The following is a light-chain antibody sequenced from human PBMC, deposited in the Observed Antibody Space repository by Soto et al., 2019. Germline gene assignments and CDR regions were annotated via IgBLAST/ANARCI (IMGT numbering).Light chain of an antibody. CDR1: QSVSSY. V-gene: IGKV3-11*01. CDR3: QQRSNWPPGYT. Sequence: EIVLTQSPATLSLSPGERATLSCRASQSVSSYLAWYQQKPGQAPRLLIYDASNRATGIPARFSGSGSGTDFTLTISSREPEDFAVYYWQQRSNWPPGYTFGQGTKLEIK. J-gene: IGKJ2*01. CDR2: DAS.